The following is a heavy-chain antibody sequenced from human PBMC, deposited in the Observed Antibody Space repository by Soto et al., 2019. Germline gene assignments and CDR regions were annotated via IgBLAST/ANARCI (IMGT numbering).Heavy chain of an antibody. V-gene: IGHV1-3*01. J-gene: IGHJ4*02. Sequence: QVHLVQSGAEVKKPGASVKVSCKTPGYPFPSFEIHWIRQAPGQRPEWMGGISNAGSGSIKYSQRFQDRLTISGDKRATTVYMTLSSLTSEDTAIYYCARESDHYQDFFQNWGQGSLVTVSA. D-gene: IGHD3-22*01. CDR2: ISNAGSGSI. CDR1: GYPFPSFE. CDR3: ARESDHYQDFFQN.